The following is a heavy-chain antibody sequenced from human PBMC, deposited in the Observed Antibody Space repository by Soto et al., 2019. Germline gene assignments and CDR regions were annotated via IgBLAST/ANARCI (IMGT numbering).Heavy chain of an antibody. Sequence: PGGSLRLSCAATGFTYSSYAMSWVRQAPGKGLEWVSAIKNTGGNTYYADSVKGRFTISRDNSKNTLYLQMNSLRAEDTAVYFCARDLGYTGLEHWFDPWGQGTLVTVSS. CDR3: ARDLGYTGLEHWFDP. V-gene: IGHV3-23*01. D-gene: IGHD5-12*01. CDR1: GFTYSSYA. CDR2: IKNTGGNT. J-gene: IGHJ5*02.